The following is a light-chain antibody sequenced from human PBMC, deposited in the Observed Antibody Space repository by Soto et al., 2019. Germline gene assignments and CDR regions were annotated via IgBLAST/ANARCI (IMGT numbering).Light chain of an antibody. J-gene: IGKJ4*01. Sequence: DIQMTQSPSSLSASVGDSVSISCRASQNIGSYLNWYQHKPGKAPKILISGTSTLQTGVPPRFSGSGYGIHFTLTISSLQPEDFATYYCQQTYSVPPTFGGGSNLEI. CDR1: QNIGSY. CDR2: GTS. CDR3: QQTYSVPPT. V-gene: IGKV1-39*01.